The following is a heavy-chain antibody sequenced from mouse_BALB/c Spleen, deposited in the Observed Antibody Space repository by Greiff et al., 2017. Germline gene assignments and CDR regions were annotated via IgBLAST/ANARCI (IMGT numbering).Heavy chain of an antibody. D-gene: IGHD1-2*01. CDR2: IWTGGGT. V-gene: IGHV2-9-2*01. J-gene: IGHJ1*01. CDR1: GFSLTSYD. Sequence: QVQLKQSGPGLVAPSQSLSITCTVSGFSLTSYDISWIRQPPGQGLEWLGVIWTGGGTNYNSAFMSRLSISKDNSKSQVFLKMNSLQTDDTAIYYCVRIHYYGYGRYFDVWGAGTTGTVSS. CDR3: VRIHYYGYGRYFDV.